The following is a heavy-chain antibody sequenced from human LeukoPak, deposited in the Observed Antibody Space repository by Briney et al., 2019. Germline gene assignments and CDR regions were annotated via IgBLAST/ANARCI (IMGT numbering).Heavy chain of an antibody. CDR2: IYHSGST. V-gene: IGHV4-38-2*01. J-gene: IGHJ4*02. Sequence: SETLSLTCAVSGYSISSGYYWGWIRQPPGKGLEWIGSIYHSGSTYYNPSLKSRVSISVDTSKNQFSLKLSSVTAADTAVYYCARRVGVALDYWGQGTLVTVSS. CDR1: GYSISSGYY. D-gene: IGHD2-21*01. CDR3: ARRVGVALDY.